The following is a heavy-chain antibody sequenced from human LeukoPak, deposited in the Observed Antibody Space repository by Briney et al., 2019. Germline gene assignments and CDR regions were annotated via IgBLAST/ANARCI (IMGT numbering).Heavy chain of an antibody. CDR2: ISSGGSTI. D-gene: IGHD2-2*01. V-gene: IGHV3-11*04. J-gene: IGHJ5*02. CDR1: GFTFSDYY. Sequence: PGGSLRLSCAVSGFTFSDYYMSWIRQAPGKGLEWVSYISSGGSTISHADSVKGRFTISRDNAENTLYLQMNSLRAEDTAVYYCARDHSYCSSTSCYRGFDPWGQGTLVTVSS. CDR3: ARDHSYCSSTSCYRGFDP.